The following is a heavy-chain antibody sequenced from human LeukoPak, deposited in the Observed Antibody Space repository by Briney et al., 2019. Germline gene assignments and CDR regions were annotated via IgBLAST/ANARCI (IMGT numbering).Heavy chain of an antibody. J-gene: IGHJ4*02. CDR1: GFTFSSYG. CDR3: AKEWNGPWEILISYYFDY. V-gene: IGHV3-30*18. Sequence: QPGRSLRLSCAASGFTFSSYGMHWVRQAPGKGLEWVAVISYDGSNKYYADSVKGRFTISRDNSKNTLYLQMNSLRAEDTAVYYCAKEWNGPWEILISYYFDYWGQGTLVTVSS. CDR2: ISYDGSNK. D-gene: IGHD1-26*01.